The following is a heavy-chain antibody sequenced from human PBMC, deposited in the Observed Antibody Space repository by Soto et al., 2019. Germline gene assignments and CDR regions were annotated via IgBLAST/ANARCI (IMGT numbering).Heavy chain of an antibody. CDR2: IAPHRDGT. CDR3: ARVGGWRQQPNGY. V-gene: IGHV1-2*02. Sequence: QVQVVQSGAEVKKPGASVKVSCKASGYSFTDYYMHWIRQAPGQGLEWMGWIAPHRDGTEFAQKFQGRITLTGDTSTSTAYMELKGLTSADTAVYFCARVGGWRQQPNGYWGQGTLVTVSS. CDR1: GYSFTDYY. D-gene: IGHD6-13*01. J-gene: IGHJ4*02.